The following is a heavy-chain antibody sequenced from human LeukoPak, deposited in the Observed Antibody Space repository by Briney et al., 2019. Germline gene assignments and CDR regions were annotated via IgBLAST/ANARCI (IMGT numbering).Heavy chain of an antibody. Sequence: PGGSLRLSCAASGFTFSSYAMSWVRQAPGKGLEWVSAISGSGGSTYYADSVKGRFTISRDNSKNTLYLQMNSLRAEDTAVYYCAKRFLEWLLYRSADGMDVWGQGTTVTVSS. CDR3: AKRFLEWLLYRSADGMDV. CDR1: GFTFSSYA. CDR2: ISGSGGST. J-gene: IGHJ6*02. V-gene: IGHV3-23*01. D-gene: IGHD3-3*01.